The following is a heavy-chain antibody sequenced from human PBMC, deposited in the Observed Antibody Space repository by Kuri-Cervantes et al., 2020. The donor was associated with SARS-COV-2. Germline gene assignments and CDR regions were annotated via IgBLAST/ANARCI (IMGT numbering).Heavy chain of an antibody. V-gene: IGHV3-7*01. D-gene: IGHD6-6*01. CDR1: GFTFSSYW. Sequence: GGSLRLSCAASGFTFSSYWMSWVRQAPGKGLEWVANIKQDGSEKYYVDSVKGRFTISRDNAKNSLYLQMNSLRAEDTAVYYCASHGAQQLVRYWGQGTLVTVSS. CDR2: IKQDGSEK. J-gene: IGHJ4*02. CDR3: ASHGAQQLVRY.